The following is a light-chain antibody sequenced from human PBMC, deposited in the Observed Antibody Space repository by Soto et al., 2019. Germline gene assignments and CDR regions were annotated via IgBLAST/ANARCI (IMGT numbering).Light chain of an antibody. CDR2: SNN. J-gene: IGLJ3*02. CDR3: AAWDDSLNGWV. CDR1: SSNIGTNT. Sequence: QPVLTQPPSASETPGQRVTISCSGGSSNIGTNTVNWYQQFPGTAPKVLIFSNNQRPSGVPDRFSGSKSGTSASLAISVLQSEDEADYYCAAWDDSLNGWVFGGGTKLTVL. V-gene: IGLV1-44*01.